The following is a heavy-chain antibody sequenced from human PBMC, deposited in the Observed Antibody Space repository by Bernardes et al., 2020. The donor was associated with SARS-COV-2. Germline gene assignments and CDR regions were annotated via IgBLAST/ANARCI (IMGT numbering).Heavy chain of an antibody. Sequence: ASVEVSCKASGYTFTSYDINWVRQATGQGLEWMGWMNPNSGNTGYAQKFQGRVTMTRNTSISTAYMELSSLRSEDTAVYYCARAEGLWFGDVWWFDPWGQGTLVTVSS. V-gene: IGHV1-8*01. CDR1: GYTFTSYD. J-gene: IGHJ5*02. CDR3: ARAEGLWFGDVWWFDP. CDR2: MNPNSGNT. D-gene: IGHD3-10*01.